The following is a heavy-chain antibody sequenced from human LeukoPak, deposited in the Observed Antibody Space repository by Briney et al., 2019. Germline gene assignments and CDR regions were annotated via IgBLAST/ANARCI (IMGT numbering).Heavy chain of an antibody. J-gene: IGHJ5*02. CDR1: GGSFSGYY. CDR2: INHSGST. CDR3: ATQQLVNGWFDP. D-gene: IGHD6-13*01. Sequence: PSETLSLTCAVYGGSFSGYYWSWIRQPPGKGLEWIGEINHSGSTNYNPSLKSRVTISVDTSKNQFSLKLSSVTAADTAVYYCATQQLVNGWFDPWGQGTLVTVSS. V-gene: IGHV4-34*01.